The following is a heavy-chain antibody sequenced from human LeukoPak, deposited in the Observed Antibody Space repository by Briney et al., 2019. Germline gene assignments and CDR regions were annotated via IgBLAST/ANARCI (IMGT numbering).Heavy chain of an antibody. CDR2: IYSGSNT. D-gene: IGHD3-10*01. J-gene: IGHJ4*02. Sequence: PGASLRLSSAASGFPFSSNYMSWVRQAPGKGLEWNSVIYSGSNTHYADSGKGRFTISRDNSKNTLYLKMNSLRAEDTAVYYCARGITMVRGLFDYWGQGTLVTVSS. CDR3: ARGITMVRGLFDY. V-gene: IGHV3-53*01. CDR1: GFPFSSNY.